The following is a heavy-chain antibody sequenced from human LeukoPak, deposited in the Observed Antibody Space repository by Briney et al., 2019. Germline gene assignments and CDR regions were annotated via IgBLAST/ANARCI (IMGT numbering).Heavy chain of an antibody. Sequence: PGGSLRLSCAASGFTFSSYSMNWVRQAPGKGLEWVSYISSSSSNIYYADSVKGRFTISRDNAKNSLYLQMNSLRAEDTAVYYCARATPMEYSSSWYDVISPDYYHGMDVWGQGTTVTVSS. V-gene: IGHV3-48*01. CDR3: ARATPMEYSSSWYDVISPDYYHGMDV. D-gene: IGHD6-13*01. J-gene: IGHJ6*02. CDR1: GFTFSSYS. CDR2: ISSSSSNI.